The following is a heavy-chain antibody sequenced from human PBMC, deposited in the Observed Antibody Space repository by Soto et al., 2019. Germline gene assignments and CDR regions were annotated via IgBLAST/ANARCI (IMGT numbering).Heavy chain of an antibody. D-gene: IGHD1-7*01. V-gene: IGHV3-23*01. CDR3: AKDRRAGGNYGFYSDF. Sequence: EVQLLESGGGLVQPGGSLTLSCAASGFTFSSYGMTWVRQAPGKGLEWVSFSSATGSGRYYADSVKRRFTISRDNSKNTLYLQMSSLRADDTAVYYCAKDRRAGGNYGFYSDFWGQGALVIVSS. CDR1: GFTFSSYG. J-gene: IGHJ4*02. CDR2: SSATGSGR.